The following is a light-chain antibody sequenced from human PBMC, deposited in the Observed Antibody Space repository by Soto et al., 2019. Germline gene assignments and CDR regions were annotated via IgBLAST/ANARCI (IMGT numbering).Light chain of an antibody. CDR2: GAS. CDR1: QSVSSSY. Sequence: EIVLTQSPGTLSLSPGERATLSCRASQSVSSSYLAWYQQKPGQPPRLLISGASSRATGIPDRFSGSGSETDFTLTITRLEPEDFAVYYCQHYRTSFGGGTKVEIK. J-gene: IGKJ4*01. V-gene: IGKV3-20*01. CDR3: QHYRTS.